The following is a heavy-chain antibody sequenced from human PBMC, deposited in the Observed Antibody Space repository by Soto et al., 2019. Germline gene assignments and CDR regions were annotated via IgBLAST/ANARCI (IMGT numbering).Heavy chain of an antibody. J-gene: IGHJ4*02. D-gene: IGHD4-17*01. CDR3: ARDRNGDYPYYFDY. CDR2: ISAYNGNT. V-gene: IGHV1-18*01. CDR1: GYTFTSYG. Sequence: ASVKVSCKASGYTFTSYGISWVRQAPGQGLEWMGWISAYNGNTNYAQKLQGRVTMTTDTSTSTAYMELRSLRSDDTAVYYCARDRNGDYPYYFDYWGQGTLVTVSS.